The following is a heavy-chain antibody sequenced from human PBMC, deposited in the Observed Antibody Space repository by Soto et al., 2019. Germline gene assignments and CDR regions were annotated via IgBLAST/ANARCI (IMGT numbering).Heavy chain of an antibody. D-gene: IGHD4-17*01. CDR1: GGSLRRYY. CDR3: ARSTGYGDSYFDY. V-gene: IGHV4-59*12. J-gene: IGHJ4*02. Sequence: SETLSLPCTVSGGSLRRYYWNWFRQPPGKGLEWVGYMYYGGSTNYIPSLKSRVTVSGDTSKNEFSLRLSSVTAADTAVYYCARSTGYGDSYFDYWGQGSLVTVS. CDR2: MYYGGST.